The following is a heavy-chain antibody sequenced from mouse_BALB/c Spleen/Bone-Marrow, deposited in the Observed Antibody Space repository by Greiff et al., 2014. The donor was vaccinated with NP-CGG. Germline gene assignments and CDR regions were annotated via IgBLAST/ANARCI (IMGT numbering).Heavy chain of an antibody. Sequence: EVQLVESGGGLVQPGGSLRLSCATSGFTFTDYYMSWVRQPPGKALEWLGFIRNKANGYTTEYSASVKGRFTISRDNSQSILYLQMNTLRAEDSATYYCARPNLPYYYGSSYWYFDVWGAGTTVTVSS. J-gene: IGHJ1*01. CDR1: GFTFTDYY. D-gene: IGHD1-1*01. V-gene: IGHV7-3*02. CDR3: ARPNLPYYYGSSYWYFDV. CDR2: IRNKANGYTT.